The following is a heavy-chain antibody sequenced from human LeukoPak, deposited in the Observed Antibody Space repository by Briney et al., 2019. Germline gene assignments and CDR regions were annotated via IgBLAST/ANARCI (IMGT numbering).Heavy chain of an antibody. D-gene: IGHD3-10*01. J-gene: IGHJ4*02. CDR2: INPNTGGA. V-gene: IGHV1-2*02. CDR1: GYTFIGYY. Sequence: GASVKVSCKAPGYTFIGYYMHWVRQAPGQGLEWMGWINPNTGGANYAQKFQGRVTMTRDTSITTAYMDLSRLTSDDTAIYYCARTPPVRGVIGEFDYWGQGTLVTVSS. CDR3: ARTPPVRGVIGEFDY.